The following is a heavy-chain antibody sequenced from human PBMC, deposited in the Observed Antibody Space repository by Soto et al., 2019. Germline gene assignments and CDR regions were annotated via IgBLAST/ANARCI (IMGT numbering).Heavy chain of an antibody. CDR3: ASQASDPYCTNGVCSYGMDV. V-gene: IGHV4-39*01. D-gene: IGHD2-8*01. CDR2: IYYSGST. CDR1: GGSISSSSYY. J-gene: IGHJ6*02. Sequence: AAGTLSLTCAVSGGSISSSSYYWVWIRHPPGKGLEWIGSIYYSGSTYYNPSLKSRVTISVDTSKNQFSLKLSSVTAADTAVYYCASQASDPYCTNGVCSYGMDVWGQGTTVTVSS.